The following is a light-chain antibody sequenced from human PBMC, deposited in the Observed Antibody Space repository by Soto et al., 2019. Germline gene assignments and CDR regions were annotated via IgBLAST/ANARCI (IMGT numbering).Light chain of an antibody. V-gene: IGKV3-20*01. Sequence: EILLTHSPGTLSLSPWERATLSCRASQSVGPSSLAGYQQRPGQSPRLLIYGASSRATGIPDRFSGRGSGTDFTLIIRRLEPEDFAVYYCQQFAGSFGGGTKVDIK. CDR3: QQFAGS. J-gene: IGKJ4*02. CDR1: QSVGPSS. CDR2: GAS.